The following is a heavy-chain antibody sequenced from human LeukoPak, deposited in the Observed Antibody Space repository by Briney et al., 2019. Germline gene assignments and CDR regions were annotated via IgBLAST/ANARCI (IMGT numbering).Heavy chain of an antibody. CDR3: ARRGGSYYGQNWFDP. CDR1: GGSISSSSYY. CDR2: IYYSGST. D-gene: IGHD3-10*01. J-gene: IGHJ5*02. Sequence: SSETLSLTCTVSGGSISSSSYYWGWIRQPPGKGLEWIGSIYYSGSTYYNPSLKSRVTMSVDTSKNQFSLKLSSVTAVDTAVYYCARRGGSYYGQNWFDPWGQGTLVTVSS. V-gene: IGHV4-39*07.